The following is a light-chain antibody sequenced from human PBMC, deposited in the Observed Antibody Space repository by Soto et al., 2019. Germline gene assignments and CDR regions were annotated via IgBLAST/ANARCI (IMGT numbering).Light chain of an antibody. CDR3: QQYNNWPRT. CDR2: GAS. J-gene: IGKJ1*01. Sequence: EIAMTQSPATLSVSPGERATLSCRASQSVSSNLAWYQQKPGQAPRLLIYGASTRATGIPATFSGSGSGTEFTLTISSLQSEDFAVYYCQQYNNWPRTFGQGTKVDIK. V-gene: IGKV3-15*01. CDR1: QSVSSN.